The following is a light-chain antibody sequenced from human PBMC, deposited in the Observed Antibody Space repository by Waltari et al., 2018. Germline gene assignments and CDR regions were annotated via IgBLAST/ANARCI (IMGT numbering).Light chain of an antibody. CDR1: QGIYTY. J-gene: IGKJ1*01. Sequence: DIQLTQSPSFLSASVGDRVIITCRASQGIYTYFAWYQQKPGNAPKLLIYAASTLQTGVPSRFSGSGSGTEFTLTINSLQPEDFATYYCQHVNNYPRPFGQGTKVEIK. CDR3: QHVNNYPRP. V-gene: IGKV1-9*01. CDR2: AAS.